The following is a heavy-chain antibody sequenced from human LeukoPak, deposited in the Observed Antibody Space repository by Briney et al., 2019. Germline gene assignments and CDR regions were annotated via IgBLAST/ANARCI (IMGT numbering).Heavy chain of an antibody. V-gene: IGHV3-30*03. CDR3: ARDGMGATHYFDY. J-gene: IGHJ4*02. D-gene: IGHD1-26*01. Sequence: GGSLRLSCAGSGFTFSTYGMHWVRQAPDKGLEWVAVISYDGSNKYYADSVKGRFTISRDNSKDTLSLQMSSLRAEDTAVYYCARDGMGATHYFDYWGRGTLVTVSS. CDR2: ISYDGSNK. CDR1: GFTFSTYG.